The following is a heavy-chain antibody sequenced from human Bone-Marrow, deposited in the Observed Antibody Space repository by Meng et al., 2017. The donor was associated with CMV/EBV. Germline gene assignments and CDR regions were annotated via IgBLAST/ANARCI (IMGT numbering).Heavy chain of an antibody. CDR3: TSGKVAYCSSSSCGNDDY. CDR1: GFTFSSYG. Sequence: GGSLRLSCAASGFTFSSYGMHWVRQAPGKGLEWVGRIRSKSDGGTTYYAAPVKGRFTISRDDASHTLYLQMNSLQTEDTGVYFCTSGKVAYCSSSSCGNDDYWGQGTLVTVSS. V-gene: IGHV3-15*01. J-gene: IGHJ4*02. CDR2: IRSKSDGGTT. D-gene: IGHD2-2*01.